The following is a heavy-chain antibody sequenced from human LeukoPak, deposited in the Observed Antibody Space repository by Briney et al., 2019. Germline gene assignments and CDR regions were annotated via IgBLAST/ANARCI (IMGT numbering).Heavy chain of an antibody. J-gene: IGHJ4*02. D-gene: IGHD6-13*01. Sequence: GEPLKIPCKRLGYPFTSSWIAWVGQLPGKGIEWMRIILAGDSDTRYSPSFQGQVTISADKSISTAYLQWSSLKGSDTAMYYCARQAAAGDFDYWGQGTLVTVSS. V-gene: IGHV5-51*01. CDR1: GYPFTSSW. CDR3: ARQAAAGDFDY. CDR2: ILAGDSDT.